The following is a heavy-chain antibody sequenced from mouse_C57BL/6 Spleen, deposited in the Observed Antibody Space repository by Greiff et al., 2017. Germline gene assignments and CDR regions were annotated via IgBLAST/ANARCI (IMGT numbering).Heavy chain of an antibody. V-gene: IGHV1-47*01. J-gene: IGHJ1*03. CDR3: ARRGRYYGSSPYWYFDV. CDR1: GYTFTTYP. D-gene: IGHD1-1*01. CDR2: FHPYNDDT. Sequence: VQLQQSGAELVKPGASVKMSCKASGYTFTTYPIEWMKQNHGKSLEWIGNFHPYNDDTKYNEKFKGKATLTVEKSSSTVYLELSRLTSDDSAVYYCARRGRYYGSSPYWYFDVWGTGTTVTVSS.